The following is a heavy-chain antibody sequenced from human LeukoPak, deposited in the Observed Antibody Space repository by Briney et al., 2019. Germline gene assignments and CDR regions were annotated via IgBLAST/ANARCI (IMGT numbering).Heavy chain of an antibody. CDR2: IYYSGST. Sequence: SETLSLTCTVSGGSISSSSYYWGWIRQPPGKGLEWIGSIYYSGSTYYNPSLKSRVTISVDTSKNQFSLKLSSVTAADTAVYYCARVTRVAGTWGQGTLVTVSS. CDR3: ARVTRVAGT. CDR1: GGSISSSSYY. J-gene: IGHJ4*02. D-gene: IGHD6-19*01. V-gene: IGHV4-39*07.